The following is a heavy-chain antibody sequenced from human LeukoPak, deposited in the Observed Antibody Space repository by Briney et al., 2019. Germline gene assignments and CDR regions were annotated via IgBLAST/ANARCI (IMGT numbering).Heavy chain of an antibody. CDR2: IKPDGSEG. CDR3: PTQYSSSSFA. J-gene: IGHJ5*02. CDR1: GFSFSNSW. Sequence: PGGSLRLSCAASGFSFSNSWMTWVRQAPGSGLEWVPSIKPDGSEGYYVDSVKGRFTISRDNAKNSLYLQMNSLRAEDTAVYHCPTQYSSSSFASGQGTLVTVSS. V-gene: IGHV3-7*01. D-gene: IGHD6-6*01.